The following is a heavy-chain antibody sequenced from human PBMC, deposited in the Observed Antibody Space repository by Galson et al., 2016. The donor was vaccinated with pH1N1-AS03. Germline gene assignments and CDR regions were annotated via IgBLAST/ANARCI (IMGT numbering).Heavy chain of an antibody. CDR3: ARGLTYHFGSGSVF. CDR1: GGTLNNYA. D-gene: IGHD3-10*01. CDR2: ISPIFGSA. Sequence: SVKVSCKASGGTLNNYAVNWVRQAPGQGLEWMGGISPIFGSANHAQKFQGRVTITADISTNPAYMELGGLSSEDTAVYHCARGLTYHFGSGSVFWGQGTLVTVSS. V-gene: IGHV1-69*06. J-gene: IGHJ4*02.